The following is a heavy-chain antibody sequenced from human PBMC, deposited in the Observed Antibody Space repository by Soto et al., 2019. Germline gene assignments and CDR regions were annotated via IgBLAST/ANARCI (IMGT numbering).Heavy chain of an antibody. D-gene: IGHD1-20*01. CDR1: GGTISIGGYY. J-gene: IGHJ5*02. CDR3: ARVGGINWFDP. Sequence: TGSLPGIVPGGTISIGGYYWSWFRQHPGKGLEWIGYIYYSGSTYYTPSLKSRVTISVDTSKTQFSLKLSSVTAAVTAVYYCARVGGINWFDPWGQGTLVTSPQ. CDR2: IYYSGST. V-gene: IGHV4-31*03.